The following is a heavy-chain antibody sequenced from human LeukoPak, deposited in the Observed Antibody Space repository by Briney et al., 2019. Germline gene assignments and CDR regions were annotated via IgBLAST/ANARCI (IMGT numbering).Heavy chain of an antibody. V-gene: IGHV7-4-1*04. CDR3: ARVSYDSSGYYGVDY. CDR2: ININTGNP. D-gene: IGHD3-22*01. CDR1: GYTFTCYA. J-gene: IGHJ4*02. Sequence: ASVKDSCKASGYTFTCYAMNGLRQPPGQGLAWMGCININTGNPTYAQGFTGRFVFFLDTCVSLAYLQISSLKAEDTAVYYCARVSYDSSGYYGVDYWGQGTLVTVSS.